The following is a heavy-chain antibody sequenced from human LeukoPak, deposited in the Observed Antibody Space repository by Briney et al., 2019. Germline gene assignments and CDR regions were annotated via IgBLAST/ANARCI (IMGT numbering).Heavy chain of an antibody. Sequence: GGSLTLACSAAGFTFRTHTLHWVRQAPGQGLDSVSTISSNGGRTYYADSVKGRFTISRDNSKNTLYLQMSSLRADDTSVYYCVKDKYYDNSAYRSGAFDIWGQGTMVTVSS. J-gene: IGHJ3*02. CDR3: VKDKYYDNSAYRSGAFDI. CDR1: GFTFRTHT. D-gene: IGHD3-22*01. V-gene: IGHV3-64D*09. CDR2: ISSNGGRT.